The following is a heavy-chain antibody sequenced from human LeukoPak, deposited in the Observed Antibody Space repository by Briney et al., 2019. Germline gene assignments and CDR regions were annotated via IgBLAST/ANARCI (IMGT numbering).Heavy chain of an antibody. J-gene: IGHJ4*01. V-gene: IGHV3-21*01. D-gene: IGHD6-6*01. CDR1: GFSFSTFT. CDR3: ASGYSRSSNDY. Sequence: GGSLRLSCEASGFSFSTFTMNWVRQAPGKGLEWVSSISSSSSYIYYADSVKGRFTISRDNVKSSLYLQMNSLRAEDTAVYYCASGYSRSSNDYWGHGTLVTVSS. CDR2: ISSSSSYI.